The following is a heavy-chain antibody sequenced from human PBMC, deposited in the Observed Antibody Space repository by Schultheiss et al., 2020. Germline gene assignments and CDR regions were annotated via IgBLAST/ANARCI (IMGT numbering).Heavy chain of an antibody. V-gene: IGHV4-61*08. CDR3: VGGNTSGWGPFDN. D-gene: IGHD6-19*01. CDR1: GGSISSGGYY. Sequence: SQTLSLTCTVSGGSISSGGYYWSWIRQHPGKGLEWIGYIYYSGSTNYNPSLKSRVTISVDTSKNQFSLKLSSVTAADTAVYYCVGGNTSGWGPFDNWAQGTLVTVSS. CDR2: IYYSGST. J-gene: IGHJ4*02.